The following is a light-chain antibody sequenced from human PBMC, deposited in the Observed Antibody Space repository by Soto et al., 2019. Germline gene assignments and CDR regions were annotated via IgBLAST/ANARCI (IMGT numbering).Light chain of an antibody. CDR2: GAS. CDR1: QSVRNNY. V-gene: IGKV3-20*01. CDR3: QQYGSSPYT. Sequence: EIVLTQSPGTLSLSPGERATLSCRASQSVRNNYLAWYQQKPGQAPRLLIYGASGRATGIPDRFSGSGSGTDFTLTISRLEPEHFAVYYCQQYGSSPYTFGQGTKLEI. J-gene: IGKJ2*01.